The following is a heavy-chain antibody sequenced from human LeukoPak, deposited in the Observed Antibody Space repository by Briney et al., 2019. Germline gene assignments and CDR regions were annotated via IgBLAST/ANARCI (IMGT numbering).Heavy chain of an antibody. J-gene: IGHJ4*02. CDR1: GFTFSTYI. V-gene: IGHV3-21*01. CDR2: ITTSSTYI. D-gene: IGHD6-13*01. CDR3: ARSPSGYWDFDY. Sequence: GGSLTLSCAVSGFTFSTYIMNWVRQAPGKGLEWVSSITTSSTYIYYADSVKGRFTISRDNAKNLLFLQMNSLRAEDTAVYYCARSPSGYWDFDYWGQGTLVTVSS.